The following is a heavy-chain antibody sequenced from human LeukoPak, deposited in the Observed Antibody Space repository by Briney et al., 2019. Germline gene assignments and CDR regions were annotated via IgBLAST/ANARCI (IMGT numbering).Heavy chain of an antibody. CDR2: VHYRGRP. CDR3: SRQRYGLINWFDP. CDR1: RASISISSYY. Sequence: SETLSLTCSVSRASISISSYYWAWIRQPPGKGLGWIGSVHYRGRPYYNPSLKRRLTLSIDTSKNQFSLNLNSVTATDTAVYACSRQRYGLINWFDPWGQGTLVSVSS. J-gene: IGHJ5*02. D-gene: IGHD3-10*01. V-gene: IGHV4-39*01.